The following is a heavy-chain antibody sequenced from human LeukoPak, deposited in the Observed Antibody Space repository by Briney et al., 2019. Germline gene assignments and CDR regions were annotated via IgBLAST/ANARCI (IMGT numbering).Heavy chain of an antibody. CDR1: GFTVSSNY. Sequence: GSLRLSCAASGFTVSSNYMSWVRQAPGKGLEWVSVIYSGGSTYYADSVKGRFTISRDNSKNTLCLQMNSLRAEDTAVYYCARESMAYYDFDWGQGTLVTVST. J-gene: IGHJ4*02. D-gene: IGHD3-3*01. V-gene: IGHV3-66*02. CDR3: ARESMAYYDFD. CDR2: IYSGGST.